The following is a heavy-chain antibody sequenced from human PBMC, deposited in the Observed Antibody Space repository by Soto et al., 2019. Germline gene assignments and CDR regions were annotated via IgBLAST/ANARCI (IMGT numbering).Heavy chain of an antibody. J-gene: IGHJ4*02. Sequence: GGSLSLSCAASGFTFSSYAMGWVRQGPGKGLECVAVVSIGGSTHYADSVRGRFTISRDNSKNTLSLQMNSLTAEDTAVYFCAKRRGAGGHFDYWGQGALVTVYS. CDR3: AKRRGAGGHFDY. CDR2: VSIGGST. D-gene: IGHD2-15*01. V-gene: IGHV3-23*01. CDR1: GFTFSSYA.